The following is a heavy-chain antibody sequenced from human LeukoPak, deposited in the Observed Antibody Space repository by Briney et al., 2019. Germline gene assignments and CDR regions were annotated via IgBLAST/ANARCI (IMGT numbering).Heavy chain of an antibody. V-gene: IGHV1-69*01. CDR2: IIPIFGTA. CDR1: GGTFSSYA. CDR3: ARGNYYDSSGYDPYWYFDL. D-gene: IGHD3-22*01. Sequence: ASVKVSCKASGGTFSSYAISWVRQAPGQGLEWMGGIIPIFGTANYAQKFQGRVTITADESTSTAYMELSSLRSEDTAVYYCARGNYYDSSGYDPYWYFDLWGRGTLVTVSS. J-gene: IGHJ2*01.